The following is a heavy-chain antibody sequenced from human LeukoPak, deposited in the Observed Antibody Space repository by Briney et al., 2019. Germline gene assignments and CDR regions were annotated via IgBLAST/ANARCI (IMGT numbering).Heavy chain of an antibody. CDR1: GGSISSSSYY. CDR3: AKSSRAHPTSVSPWYFDL. CDR2: IYYSGST. V-gene: IGHV4-39*02. J-gene: IGHJ2*01. Sequence: PSETLSLTCTVAGGSISSSSYYWGWIRQPPGKGLEWIGSIYYSGSTYYNPSLKSRVTISEDTSKNHFSLKLSSVTAAVTAGYYGAKSSRAHPTSVSPWYFDLWGRGTLVTVSS. D-gene: IGHD6-6*01.